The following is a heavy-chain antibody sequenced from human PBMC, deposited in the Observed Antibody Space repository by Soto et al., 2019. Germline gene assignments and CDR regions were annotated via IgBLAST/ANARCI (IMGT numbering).Heavy chain of an antibody. D-gene: IGHD3-9*01. J-gene: IGHJ4*02. V-gene: IGHV3-21*01. Sequence: GESLKISCAASGFTFSSYSMNWVRQAPGKGLEWVSSISSSSSYIYYADSVKGRFTISRDNAKNSLYLQMNSLRAEDTAVYYCARDLTRIGLRYFDSESDYWGQGTLVTVSS. CDR2: ISSSSSYI. CDR1: GFTFSSYS. CDR3: ARDLTRIGLRYFDSESDY.